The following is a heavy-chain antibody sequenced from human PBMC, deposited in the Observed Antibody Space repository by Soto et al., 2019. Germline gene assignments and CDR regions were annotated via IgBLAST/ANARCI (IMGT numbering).Heavy chain of an antibody. D-gene: IGHD3-10*01. V-gene: IGHV3-23*01. CDR1: GFTFSSYA. CDR3: ENFGELWFGELFDY. J-gene: IGHJ4*02. CDR2: ISGSGGST. Sequence: GSLRLSCAASGFTFSSYAMSWVRQAPGKGLEWVSAISGSGGSTYYADSVKGRFTISRDNSKNTLYLQMNSLRAEDTAVYYCENFGELWFGELFDYWGQGSLVTVSS.